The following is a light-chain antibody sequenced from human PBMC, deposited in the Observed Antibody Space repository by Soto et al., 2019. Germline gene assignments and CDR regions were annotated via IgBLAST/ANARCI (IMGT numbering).Light chain of an antibody. J-gene: IGKJ1*01. CDR2: DAS. V-gene: IGKV1D-8*01. CDR1: QDIITY. CDR3: QQYHSFPPT. Sequence: VIWMTQSPSLLTASVGDRVTISCRVSQDIITYLAWYRQKPGKAPDLLIFDASCVENGVPSRFSGSGSGTDFTLTISRLQSEDFATYYCQQYHSFPPTFGQGTKVEVE.